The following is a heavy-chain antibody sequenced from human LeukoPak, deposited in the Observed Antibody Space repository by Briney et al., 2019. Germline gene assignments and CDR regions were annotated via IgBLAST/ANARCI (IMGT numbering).Heavy chain of an antibody. CDR2: INHSGST. CDR1: GGSFSGYY. Sequence: TSETLSLTCAVYGGSFSGYYWSWIRQPPGKGLEWIGEINHSGSTNYNPSLKSRVTISVDTSKNQFSLKLSSVAAADTAVYHCARSGPRYSSGWYRGYYFDYWGQGTLVTVSS. V-gene: IGHV4-34*01. CDR3: ARSGPRYSSGWYRGYYFDY. J-gene: IGHJ4*02. D-gene: IGHD6-19*01.